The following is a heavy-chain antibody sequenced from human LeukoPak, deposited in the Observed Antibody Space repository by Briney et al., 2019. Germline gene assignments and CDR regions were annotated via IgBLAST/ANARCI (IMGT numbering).Heavy chain of an antibody. CDR3: ARDAYSSSWYGPSFDY. D-gene: IGHD6-13*01. CDR2: INSDGSRT. CDR1: GFTFSSYW. V-gene: IGHV3-74*01. Sequence: GGSLRLSCAASGFTFSSYWMHWVRQAPGKGLVWVSRINSDGSRTSYADSVKGRFTISRDNAKNTLYLQMNSLRAEDTAVYYCARDAYSSSWYGPSFDYWGQGTLVTVSS. J-gene: IGHJ4*02.